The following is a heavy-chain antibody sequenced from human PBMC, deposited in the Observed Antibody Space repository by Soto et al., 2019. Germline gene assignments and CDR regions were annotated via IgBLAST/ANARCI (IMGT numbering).Heavy chain of an antibody. J-gene: IGHJ4*02. D-gene: IGHD3-22*01. CDR1: GFAFGDYV. Sequence: GGSLRLSCTTSGFAFGDYVMSWFRQAPGKGLEWVGFIISKVYGGTTEYAASVKGRFTISRDDSKNIAHLQMNSLKAEDTAVYYCTRYYSDGSGYYTFDYWGQGTLVTVSS. V-gene: IGHV3-49*03. CDR3: TRYYSDGSGYYTFDY. CDR2: IISKVYGGTT.